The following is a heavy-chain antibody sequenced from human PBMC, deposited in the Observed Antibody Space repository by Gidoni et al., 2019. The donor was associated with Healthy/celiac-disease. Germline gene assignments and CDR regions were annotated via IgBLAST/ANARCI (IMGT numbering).Heavy chain of an antibody. D-gene: IGHD1-26*01. Sequence: EVQLVESGGGLVQPGGSLRLSCAASGFTVSSNYMSWVRQAPGKGLEWVSVIYSGGSTYYADSVKGRFTISRDNSKNTLYLQMNSLRAEDTAVYYCARERSSWEIEWGAFDIWGQGTMVTVSS. V-gene: IGHV3-66*02. CDR3: ARERSSWEIEWGAFDI. J-gene: IGHJ3*02. CDR1: GFTVSSNY. CDR2: IYSGGST.